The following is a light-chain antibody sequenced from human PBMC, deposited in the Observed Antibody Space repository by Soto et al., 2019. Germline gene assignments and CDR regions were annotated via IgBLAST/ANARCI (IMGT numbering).Light chain of an antibody. Sequence: QSVLTQPPSASGTPGQRVTISCSGSSSNIGSNAVNWYQQLPGTAPNLLIYSDNQRPSGVPDRFSGSKSGTSASLAISGLQSEDEADYYCGAWDDSLNGHYVFGTGTKVTVL. J-gene: IGLJ1*01. CDR3: GAWDDSLNGHYV. CDR2: SDN. CDR1: SSNIGSNA. V-gene: IGLV1-44*01.